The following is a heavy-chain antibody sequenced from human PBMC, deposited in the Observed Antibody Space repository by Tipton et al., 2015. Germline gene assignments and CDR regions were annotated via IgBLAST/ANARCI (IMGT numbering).Heavy chain of an antibody. CDR2: ISGSGGST. CDR3: AKEGSPSYDFWSGYSNWFDP. D-gene: IGHD3-3*01. Sequence: SLRLFCAASGFTFSNYAMSWVRQAPGKGLEWVSGISGSGGSTSYADSVKGRFTISRDNSKDTLYLQMNSLRAEDTAVYYCAKEGSPSYDFWSGYSNWFDPWGQGTLVTVSS. J-gene: IGHJ5*02. V-gene: IGHV3-23*01. CDR1: GFTFSNYA.